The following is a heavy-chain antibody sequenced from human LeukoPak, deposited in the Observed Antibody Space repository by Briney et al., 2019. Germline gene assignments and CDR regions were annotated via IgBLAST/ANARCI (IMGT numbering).Heavy chain of an antibody. CDR2: INPNSGGT. CDR1: GYTFTGYY. D-gene: IGHD2-2*01. Sequence: ASVKVSCKASGYTFTGYYTHWVRQAPGPGHEWMGWINPNSGGTNYAQKFQGRVTMTRDTSISTAYMELSCLRSDDTAVYYCARPKYCSSTSCYNWFDPWGQGTLVTVSS. CDR3: ARPKYCSSTSCYNWFDP. V-gene: IGHV1-2*02. J-gene: IGHJ5*02.